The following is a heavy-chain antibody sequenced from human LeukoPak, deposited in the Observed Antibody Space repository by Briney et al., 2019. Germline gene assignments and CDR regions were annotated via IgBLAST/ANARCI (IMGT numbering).Heavy chain of an antibody. CDR1: GGSISTYS. D-gene: IGHD3-9*01. V-gene: IGHV4-59*01. J-gene: IGHJ4*02. CDR3: ARVRLVGYDILTGYYSFDY. Sequence: SETLSLTCTVSGGSISTYSWSWIRQPPGKGLEWIGYIYYSGNTNYNPSLKSRVTMSVDTSKNQFSLKLSSVTAADTAVYYCARVRLVGYDILTGYYSFDYWGQGTLVTVSS. CDR2: IYYSGNT.